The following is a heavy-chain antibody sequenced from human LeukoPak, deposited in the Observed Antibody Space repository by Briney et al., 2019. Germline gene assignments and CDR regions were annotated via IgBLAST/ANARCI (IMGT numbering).Heavy chain of an antibody. CDR1: GYTFTGYY. D-gene: IGHD2-2*01. V-gene: IGHV1-18*04. Sequence: ASVKVSCKASGYTFTGYYMHWVRQAPGQGLEWMGWISAYNGNTNYAQKLQGRVTMTTDTSTSTAYMELRSLRSDDTAVYYCARGSVVPAAMGWFDPWGQGTLVTVSS. CDR2: ISAYNGNT. CDR3: ARGSVVPAAMGWFDP. J-gene: IGHJ5*02.